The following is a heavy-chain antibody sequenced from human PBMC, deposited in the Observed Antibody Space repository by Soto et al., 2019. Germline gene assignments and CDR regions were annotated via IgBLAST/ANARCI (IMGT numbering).Heavy chain of an antibody. Sequence: GGSLRLSCAIFESTVSRDWMNWVRQAPGKGLEWVAHINQDGSEKYYVDSVKGRFTISRDNAKKSLYLQMNSLRPADTAMYYCARLRAGKTYYDILTGYYPYYGMDVWGQGTTVTVSS. V-gene: IGHV3-7*01. D-gene: IGHD3-9*01. CDR3: ARLRAGKTYYDILTGYYPYYGMDV. J-gene: IGHJ6*02. CDR2: INQDGSEK. CDR1: ESTVSRDW.